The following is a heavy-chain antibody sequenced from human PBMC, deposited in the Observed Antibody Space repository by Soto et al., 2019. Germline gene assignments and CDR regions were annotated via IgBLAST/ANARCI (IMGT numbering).Heavy chain of an antibody. J-gene: IGHJ5*02. CDR3: AATGTTVYNWFDP. CDR1: GFTFSSYA. CDR2: ISGSGGST. Sequence: GGSLRLSCAVSGFTFSSYAMNWVRQAPGKGLEWVSAISGSGGSTYYADSVKGRFTISRDNSKNTLYLQMNSLRAEDTAVYHCAATGTTVYNWFDPWGQGTLVTVSS. V-gene: IGHV3-23*01. D-gene: IGHD1-7*01.